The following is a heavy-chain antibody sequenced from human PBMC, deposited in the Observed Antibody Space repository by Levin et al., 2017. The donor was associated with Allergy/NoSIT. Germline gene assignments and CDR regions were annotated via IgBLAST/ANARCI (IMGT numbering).Heavy chain of an antibody. CDR3: ARDGYCTGGVCPLDY. V-gene: IGHV1-46*01. CDR2: IFPSGGST. Sequence: ASVKVSCKASGYTFTSYYIHWVRQAPGQGLEWMGIIFPSGGSTSYAQKFQGRVTMTRDTSTSTVYMELSSLRSEDMAVYYCARDGYCTGGVCPLDYWGQGTLVTVSS. J-gene: IGHJ4*02. CDR1: GYTFTSYY. D-gene: IGHD2-8*02.